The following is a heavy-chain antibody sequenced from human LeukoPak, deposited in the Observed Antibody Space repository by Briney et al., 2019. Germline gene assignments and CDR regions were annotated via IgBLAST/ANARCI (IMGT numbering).Heavy chain of an antibody. J-gene: IGHJ6*02. Sequence: GGSLRLSCAASGFALSSHWMTWVRQVPGRGPEWVANVNRDGSETYYLDSVKGRFTISKDNAKDSLYLQMNSLRAEDTALYHCARNNGMDVWGQGITVIVSS. V-gene: IGHV3-7*03. CDR2: VNRDGSET. CDR1: GFALSSHW. CDR3: ARNNGMDV.